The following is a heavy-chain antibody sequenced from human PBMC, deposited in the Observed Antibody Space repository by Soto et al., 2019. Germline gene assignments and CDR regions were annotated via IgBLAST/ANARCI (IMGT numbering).Heavy chain of an antibody. Sequence: SVKVSCKASGGTFSSYAISWVRQAPGQGLEWMGGIIPIFGTANYAQKFQGRVTITADESTSTAYMELSSLISEDTAVYYCARETPTYYYDSSGSGPFDYWGQGTLVTVSS. CDR2: IIPIFGTA. CDR3: ARETPTYYYDSSGSGPFDY. D-gene: IGHD3-22*01. V-gene: IGHV1-69*13. J-gene: IGHJ4*02. CDR1: GGTFSSYA.